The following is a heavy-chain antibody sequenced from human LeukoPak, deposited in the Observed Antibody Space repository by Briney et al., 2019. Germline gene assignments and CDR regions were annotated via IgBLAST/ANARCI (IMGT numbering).Heavy chain of an antibody. CDR2: IYHSGST. J-gene: IGHJ2*01. CDR1: GYSISSGYY. V-gene: IGHV4-38-2*02. D-gene: IGHD6-13*01. CDR3: ARLTSSWYQDWYFDL. Sequence: SETLSLTCTVSGYSISSGYYCGWIRQPPGKGLEWIGSIYHSGSTYYNPSLKSRVTISVDTSKKQFSLKLTSVTAADTAVYYCARLTSSWYQDWYFDLWGRGTLVTVSS.